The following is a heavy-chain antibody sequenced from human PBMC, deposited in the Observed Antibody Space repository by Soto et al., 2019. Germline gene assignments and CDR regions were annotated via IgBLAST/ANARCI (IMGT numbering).Heavy chain of an antibody. CDR1: GFSFPNAW. CDR3: TTGRFGSSEWSFDY. J-gene: IGHJ4*02. CDR2: ITNKENGEAT. V-gene: IGHV3-15*06. D-gene: IGHD2-8*01. Sequence: EVQLVESGGGLVEPGGSLRLSCAASGFSFPNAWMTWVRQAPGKGLAWVGRITNKENGEATKYATPVRGRFTISRDESENILYLQTDSLPTEDTAVYYCTTGRFGSSEWSFDYWGQGTLVTVSS.